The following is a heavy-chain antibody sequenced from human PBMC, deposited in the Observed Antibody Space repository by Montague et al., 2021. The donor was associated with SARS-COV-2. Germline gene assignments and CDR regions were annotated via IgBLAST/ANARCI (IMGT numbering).Heavy chain of an antibody. Sequence: PALVKPTQTLTLTCTFSGFSLRTAGTCVSWIRQPPGKAPQWLVRIDWDGDKYYSRTLETRVSISTDTAKTQVVLTMTNVDPMDTATYYCARLSGVAPRCYYEGMDVWGQGTAVTVSS. CDR2: IDWDGDK. CDR1: GFSLRTAGTC. D-gene: IGHD7-27*01. CDR3: ARLSGVAPRCYYEGMDV. J-gene: IGHJ6*02. V-gene: IGHV2-70*11.